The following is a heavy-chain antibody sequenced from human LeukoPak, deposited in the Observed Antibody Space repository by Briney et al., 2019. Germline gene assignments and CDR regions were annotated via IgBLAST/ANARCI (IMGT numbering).Heavy chain of an antibody. CDR2: IYYSGST. CDR3: ARHPPGRPYFDY. J-gene: IGHJ4*02. Sequence: SQTLSLTCTVSGGSISSSDYNWSWLRQPPGKGLEWIGYIYYSGSTYYNPSLRSRVTISVDRSKNQFSLRLSSVTAADTAVYYCARHPPGRPYFDYWGQGSLVTVSS. V-gene: IGHV4-30-4*01. CDR1: GGSISSSDYN.